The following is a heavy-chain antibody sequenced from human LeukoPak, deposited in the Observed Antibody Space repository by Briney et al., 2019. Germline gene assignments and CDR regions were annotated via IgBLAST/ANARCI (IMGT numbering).Heavy chain of an antibody. CDR2: ISGSGGST. V-gene: IGHV3-23*01. CDR3: ANSRVVVGAYDY. D-gene: IGHD1-26*01. CDR1: GFTISSYD. Sequence: GGSLRLPCAASGFTISSYDMSWVRQAPGKGLEGVSAISGSGGSTYYADSVKGRFTISRDNSKNTLYLQMNSLRAEDTAVYYCANSRVVVGAYDYWGQGTLVTVSS. J-gene: IGHJ4*02.